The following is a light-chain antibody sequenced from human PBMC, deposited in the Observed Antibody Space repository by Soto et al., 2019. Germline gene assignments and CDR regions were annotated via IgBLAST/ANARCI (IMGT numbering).Light chain of an antibody. J-gene: IGKJ2*01. CDR1: QSVSSY. CDR2: AAS. V-gene: IGKV1-39*01. Sequence: DIQMTQSPSSLSASVGDRVTITCRASQSVSSYLSWYQQKPGKAPKLLIYAASRLQSGVPSRFSGSGSGTDFTLAISSLQPDDFATYFCQQSYSSHTFGQGTRLEIK. CDR3: QQSYSSHT.